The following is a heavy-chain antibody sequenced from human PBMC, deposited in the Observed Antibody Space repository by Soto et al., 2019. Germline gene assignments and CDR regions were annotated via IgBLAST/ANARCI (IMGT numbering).Heavy chain of an antibody. J-gene: IGHJ4*02. D-gene: IGHD6-13*01. CDR2: ISYDGSNK. CDR3: AKDKRIAAAGTGPFDY. Sequence: GGSLRLSCAASGFTFSSYGMHWVRQAPGKGLEWVAVISYDGSNKYYADSVKGRFTISRDNSKNTLYLQMNSLRAEDTAVYYCAKDKRIAAAGTGPFDYWGQGTLVTVS. CDR1: GFTFSSYG. V-gene: IGHV3-30*18.